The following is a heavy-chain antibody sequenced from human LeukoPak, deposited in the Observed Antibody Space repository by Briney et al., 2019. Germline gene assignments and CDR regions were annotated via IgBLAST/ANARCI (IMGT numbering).Heavy chain of an antibody. CDR3: AQILDQKPLVFHAFAI. CDR2: ISGTDDDT. V-gene: IGHV3-23*01. D-gene: IGHD3-3*01. J-gene: IGHJ3*02. CDR1: GFTFYDYA. Sequence: GGSQRLSCAASGFTFYDYAMSWVRQPPGRGLEWVAAISGTDDDTFYSGSVRGRFIISRDNSKNTLFLQMNRLRAEDTAIYYCAQILDQKPLVFHAFAICGQGTTVTVSS.